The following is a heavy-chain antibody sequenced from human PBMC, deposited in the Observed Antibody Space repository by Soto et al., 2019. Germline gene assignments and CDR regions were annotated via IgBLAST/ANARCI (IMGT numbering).Heavy chain of an antibody. D-gene: IGHD3-16*01. CDR1: GFTFRKYA. CDR3: AKVFSPEGGNYFDY. J-gene: IGHJ4*02. V-gene: IGHV3-23*01. CDR2: ISNSFSEGNT. Sequence: GGSLRLSCAASGFTFRKYAMDWVRQAPGKGLEWVSAISNSFSEGNTHYADSVKGRFTISRDNDKNTVFLEMNSLRAEDTAVYYCAKVFSPEGGNYFDYWGQGTLVTVSS.